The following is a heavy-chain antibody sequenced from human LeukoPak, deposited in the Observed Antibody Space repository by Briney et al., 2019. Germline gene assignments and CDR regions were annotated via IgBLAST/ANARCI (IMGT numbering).Heavy chain of an antibody. CDR1: GFTFSSYG. Sequence: PGGSLRLSCAASGFTFSSYGMHWVRQAPGKGLEWVAVISYDGSNKYYAGSVKGRFTISRDNSKNTLYLQMNSLRAEDTAAYYCAKHYSSSWSLYFDYWGQGTLVTVSS. D-gene: IGHD6-13*01. CDR3: AKHYSSSWSLYFDY. J-gene: IGHJ4*02. V-gene: IGHV3-30*18. CDR2: ISYDGSNK.